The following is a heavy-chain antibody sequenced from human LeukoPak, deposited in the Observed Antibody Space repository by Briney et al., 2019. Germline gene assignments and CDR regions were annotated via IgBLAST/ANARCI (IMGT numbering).Heavy chain of an antibody. CDR1: GFTFSSYW. CDR2: IKQDGSEK. CDR3: ARVRRGSSSSFDY. D-gene: IGHD6-6*01. V-gene: IGHV3-7*01. J-gene: IGHJ4*02. Sequence: PGGSLRLSCAASGFTFSSYWMSWVRQAPGKGLEWVANIKQDGSEKYYVDSVKGRFTISRDNAKNSLYLQMNSLRAEDTAVYYCARVRRGSSSSFDYWGQGILVTVSS.